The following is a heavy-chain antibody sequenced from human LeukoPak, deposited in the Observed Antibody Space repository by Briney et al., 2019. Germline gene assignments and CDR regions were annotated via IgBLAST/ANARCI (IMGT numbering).Heavy chain of an antibody. CDR2: IKSKTNDETT. CDR3: AKDGRDCSGGSCYWFDY. CDR1: GFTFNNAW. J-gene: IGHJ4*02. Sequence: GESLRLSCAASGFTFNNAWMSWVRQAPGKGLEWVGRIKSKTNDETTDYAEPVKGRFTISRDDSKNTLYLQMNSLRTEDTALYYCAKDGRDCSGGSCYWFDYWGQGTLVTVSS. V-gene: IGHV3-15*05. D-gene: IGHD2-15*01.